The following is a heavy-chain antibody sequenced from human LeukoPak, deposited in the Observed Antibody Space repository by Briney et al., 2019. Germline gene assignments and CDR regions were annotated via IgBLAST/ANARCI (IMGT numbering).Heavy chain of an antibody. Sequence: GGSLRLSCAASGFSFSSYAMSWVRQAPGKGLEWVSAISGSGGSTYYADSVKGRFTISRDNSKNTLYLQMNRLRAEDTAVYYCPLSDQLTQPLYFDYWGQGTLVTVSS. V-gene: IGHV3-23*01. CDR1: GFSFSSYA. CDR3: PLSDQLTQPLYFDY. D-gene: IGHD3-16*02. CDR2: ISGSGGST. J-gene: IGHJ4*02.